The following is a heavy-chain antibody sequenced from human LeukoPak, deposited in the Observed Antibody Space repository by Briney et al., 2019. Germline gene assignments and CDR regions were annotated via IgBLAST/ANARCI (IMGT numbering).Heavy chain of an antibody. V-gene: IGHV3-74*01. CDR3: AKGRNYYGSGSYRLYYYYGMDV. J-gene: IGHJ6*02. CDR2: INSNGGST. CDR1: GFTFSSYW. D-gene: IGHD3-10*01. Sequence: GGSLRLSCAASGFTFSSYWMHWVRQAPGKGLVWVSRINSNGGSTNYADSVKGRFTISRDNAKNTVYLQMNSLRAEDTAVYYCAKGRNYYGSGSYRLYYYYGMDVWGQGTTVTVSS.